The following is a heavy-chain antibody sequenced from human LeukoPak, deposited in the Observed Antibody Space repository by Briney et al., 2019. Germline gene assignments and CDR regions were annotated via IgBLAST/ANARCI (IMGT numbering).Heavy chain of an antibody. J-gene: IGHJ4*02. CDR2: IYTSEST. CDR3: ARASSGYDPFDY. Sequence: SETLSLTCSVSGGSITSYYWNWIRQPAGKGLEWIGRIYTSESTNYNPSLKSRVTMSVDTSKNQFSLRLNSVTAADTAIYYCARASSGYDPFDYWGQGTLVTVSS. D-gene: IGHD5-12*01. CDR1: GGSITSYY. V-gene: IGHV4-4*07.